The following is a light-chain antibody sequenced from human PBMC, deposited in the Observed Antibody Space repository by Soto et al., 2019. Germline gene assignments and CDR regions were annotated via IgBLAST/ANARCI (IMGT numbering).Light chain of an antibody. CDR1: SSDVGSYNL. V-gene: IGLV2-23*03. Sequence: QSALTQPASVSGSPGQSITIPCTGTSSDVGSYNLVSWYQQHPGKAPKLMIYEGSKRPSGVSNRFSGSKSANTASLTISGLQAEDEADYYCWSYAGSSTFVVFGGGTKVTVL. J-gene: IGLJ2*01. CDR2: EGS. CDR3: WSYAGSSTFVV.